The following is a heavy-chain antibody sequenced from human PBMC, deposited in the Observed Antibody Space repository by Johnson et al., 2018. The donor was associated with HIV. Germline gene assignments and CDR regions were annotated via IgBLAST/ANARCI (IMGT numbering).Heavy chain of an antibody. V-gene: IGHV3-23*04. D-gene: IGHD3-16*01. CDR3: AREAVTLRGWGHVFDI. CDR1: GFTFSSYA. J-gene: IGHJ3*02. Sequence: VQLVESGGGVVQPGRSLRLSCAASGFTFSSYAMSWVRQAPGKGLEWVSAISGSGGSTYYADSVKGRFTISRDNSKNTLYLQMNSLRAEDTAVYYCAREAVTLRGWGHVFDIWGQGTMVTVSS. CDR2: ISGSGGST.